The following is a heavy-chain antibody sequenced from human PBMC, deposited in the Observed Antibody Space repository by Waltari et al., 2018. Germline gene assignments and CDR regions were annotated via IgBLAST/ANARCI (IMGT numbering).Heavy chain of an antibody. Sequence: EVQLAESXGGLVQPGGSLRLSCXVSGXTFSDYXMXWVRQAPGKGLEWVARSRNKANSYTTXYAASVKGXFTIXREXSKXSXNXQMNSLETXXTAVXFCARAFQYGXTSHFDDXGQGTLVTVXS. V-gene: IGHV3-72*01. CDR2: SRNKANSYTT. CDR3: ARAFQYGXTSHFDD. CDR1: GXTFSDYX. J-gene: IGHJ4*02. D-gene: IGHD2-8*01.